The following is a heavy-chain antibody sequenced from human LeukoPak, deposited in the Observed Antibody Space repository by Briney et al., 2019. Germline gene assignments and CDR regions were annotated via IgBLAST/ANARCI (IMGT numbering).Heavy chain of an antibody. CDR2: IRYDGSNK. J-gene: IGHJ5*02. V-gene: IGHV3-30*02. Sequence: GGSLRLSCAASGFTFSSYGMHWVRQAPGKGLEWVAFIRYDGSNKYYADSVKGRFTISRDNSKNTLYLQMNSLRAEDTAVYYCAKTLPEEFGELQEGFDPWGQGTLVTVSS. CDR1: GFTFSSYG. D-gene: IGHD3-10*01. CDR3: AKTLPEEFGELQEGFDP.